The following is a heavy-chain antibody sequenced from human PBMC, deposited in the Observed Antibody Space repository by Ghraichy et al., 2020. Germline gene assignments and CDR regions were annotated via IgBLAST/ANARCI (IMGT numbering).Heavy chain of an antibody. J-gene: IGHJ4*02. Sequence: GGSLRLSCAASGFTFSGSAMHWVRQASGKGLEWVGRIRSKANSYATAYAASVKGRFTISRDDSKNTAYLQMNSLKTEDTAVYYCTSWEGDYDFWRDYWGQGTLVTVSS. V-gene: IGHV3-73*01. CDR2: IRSKANSYAT. CDR1: GFTFSGSA. D-gene: IGHD3-3*01. CDR3: TSWEGDYDFWRDY.